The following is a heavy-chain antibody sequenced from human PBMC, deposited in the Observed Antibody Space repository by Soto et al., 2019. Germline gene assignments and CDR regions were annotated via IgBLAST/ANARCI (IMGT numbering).Heavy chain of an antibody. CDR1: AGCLNSGSYS. CDR2: VYHTGRT. J-gene: IGHJ4*02. V-gene: IGHV4-61*01. CDR3: ARDFAYFDS. Sequence: SETLSLSCTVAAGCLNSGSYSWRWIRQPPRKALERIGYVYHTGRTSYTPSLKSRVSISLDTSKNQFSLNLDSVTAADKAVYFCARDFAYFDSWGKGTLVTVS. D-gene: IGHD3-3*01.